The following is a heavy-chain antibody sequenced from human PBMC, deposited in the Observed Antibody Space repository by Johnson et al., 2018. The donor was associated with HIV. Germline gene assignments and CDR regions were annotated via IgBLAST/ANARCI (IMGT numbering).Heavy chain of an antibody. CDR1: GFTFSSYA. CDR2: ISYDGSNK. V-gene: IGHV3-30-3*01. CDR3: ARRYEGAFDI. J-gene: IGHJ3*02. Sequence: QVQLVESGEGVVQPGRSLRLSCAASGFTFSSYAMHWVRQAPGKGLEWVAVISYDGSNKYYADSVKGRFTVSRDNAKNSLYLQMNSLRAEDTAVYYCARRYEGAFDIWGQGTMVTVSS. D-gene: IGHD1-14*01.